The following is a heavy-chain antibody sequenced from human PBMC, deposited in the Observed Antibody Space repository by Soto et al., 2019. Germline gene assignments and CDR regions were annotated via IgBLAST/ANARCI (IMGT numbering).Heavy chain of an antibody. V-gene: IGHV4-59*11. D-gene: IGHD6-19*01. CDR2: IYYSGST. J-gene: IGHJ4*02. CDR3: ARGQDGWLQS. CDR1: GGPIRSHY. Sequence: SETLSLTCTVSGGPIRSHYWSWIRQAPGKGLEWIGYIYYSGSTNYNPSLKSRVTMSIDTSKNQFSLKVNSVTAADTAMYYCARGQDGWLQSWGQGTLVTVSS.